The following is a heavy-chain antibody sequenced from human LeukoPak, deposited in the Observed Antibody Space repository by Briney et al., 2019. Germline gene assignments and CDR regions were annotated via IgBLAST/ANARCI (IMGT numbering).Heavy chain of an antibody. J-gene: IGHJ4*02. D-gene: IGHD3-22*01. V-gene: IGHV3-30-3*01. CDR3: ARDPLDSRGSFDY. CDR2: MRYNGSNK. Sequence: GGSLRLSCAASGFTFSSYAMHWVRQAPGKGLEWVAVMRYNGSNKFYADSVKGRFTISRDNSKNTLYLQMNSLRAEDTAVYYCARDPLDSRGSFDYWGQGTLVSVPS. CDR1: GFTFSSYA.